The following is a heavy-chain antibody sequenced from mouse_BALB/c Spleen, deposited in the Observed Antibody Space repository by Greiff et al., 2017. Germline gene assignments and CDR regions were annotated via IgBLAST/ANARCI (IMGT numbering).Heavy chain of an antibody. Sequence: EVNVVESGADLVQPGGSVKLSCAASGFAFSRYWMSWVRQAPGKGLEWIGEINPDSSTINYTQYLKDKFIISGDNAKNTLYLQMSNVTSEDTALYYCARRWDCYYAMDYWGQGTSVTVSS. CDR3: ARRWDCYYAMDY. CDR2: INPDSSTI. CDR1: GFAFSRYW. D-gene: IGHD1-1*02. V-gene: IGHV4-1*02. J-gene: IGHJ4*01.